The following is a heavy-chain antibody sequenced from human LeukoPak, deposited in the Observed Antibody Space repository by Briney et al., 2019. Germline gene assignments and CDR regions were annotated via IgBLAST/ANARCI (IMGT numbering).Heavy chain of an antibody. CDR3: ARDRKNLVGATSSSY. CDR2: ISAYNGNT. V-gene: IGHV1-18*01. Sequence: ASVKVSCKASGYTFTSYGISWVRQAPGQGLEWMGWISAYNGNTNYAQKLQGRVTMTTDTSTSTAYMELRSLRSDDTAMYYCARDRKNLVGATSSSYWGQGTLVTVSS. J-gene: IGHJ4*02. CDR1: GYTFTSYG. D-gene: IGHD1-26*01.